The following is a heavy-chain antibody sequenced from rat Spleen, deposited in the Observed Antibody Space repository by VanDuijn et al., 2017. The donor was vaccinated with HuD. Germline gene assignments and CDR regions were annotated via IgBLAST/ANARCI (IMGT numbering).Heavy chain of an antibody. J-gene: IGHJ2*01. CDR2: IIYDGSRT. CDR1: GFTFSDYN. Sequence: EVQLVESGGGLVQPGRSLKLSCAASGFTFSDYNMAWVRQAPKKGLEWVATIIYDGSRTYYRDSVKGRFTISRDIAKSILFLEMDSLRSEDTATYYCARRHYGYTDYFDYWGQGVMVPVSS. CDR3: ARRHYGYTDYFDY. V-gene: IGHV5S10*01. D-gene: IGHD1-11*01.